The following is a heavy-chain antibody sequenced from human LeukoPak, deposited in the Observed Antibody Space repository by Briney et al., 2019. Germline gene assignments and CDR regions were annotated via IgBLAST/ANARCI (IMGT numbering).Heavy chain of an antibody. CDR3: ARDRLMGYDIWGYFDY. D-gene: IGHD3-9*01. Sequence: ASVKVSCKASGGTFSSYAISWVRQAPGQGLEWMGGIIPIFGIANYAQKFQGRVTITADESTSTAYMELSSLRSEDTAVYYCARDRLMGYDIWGYFDYWGQGTLVTVSS. J-gene: IGHJ4*02. CDR1: GGTFSSYA. CDR2: IIPIFGIA. V-gene: IGHV1-69*13.